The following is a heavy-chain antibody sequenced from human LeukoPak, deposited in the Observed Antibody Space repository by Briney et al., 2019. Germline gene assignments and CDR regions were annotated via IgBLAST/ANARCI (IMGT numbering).Heavy chain of an antibody. D-gene: IGHD3-16*01. V-gene: IGHV3-23*01. CDR3: AKDVAYTFDY. CDR2: ISGSGGST. CDR1: GFTFSSYG. Sequence: GGSLRLSCSTSGFTFSSYGMSWVRQAPGKGLEWVSAISGSGGSTYYADSVKGRFTISRDNAKKSLYLQMNGLRDEDTAVYYCAKDVAYTFDYWGQGTLVTVSS. J-gene: IGHJ4*02.